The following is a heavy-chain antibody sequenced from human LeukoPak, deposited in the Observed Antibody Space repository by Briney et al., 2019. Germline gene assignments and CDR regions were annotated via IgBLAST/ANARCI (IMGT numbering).Heavy chain of an antibody. Sequence: GGPLRLSCAASGFTFTKYGMSWVRQAPGKGLEWVSDFRGGGDSKHYADSVKGRFTISRDTSKNTLYLQMNSLRVEDTAVYYCARYIYGWYFDYWCQGTLVTVSS. J-gene: IGHJ4*02. D-gene: IGHD5-18*01. CDR3: ARYIYGWYFDY. CDR1: GFTFTKYG. CDR2: FRGGGDSK. V-gene: IGHV3-23*01.